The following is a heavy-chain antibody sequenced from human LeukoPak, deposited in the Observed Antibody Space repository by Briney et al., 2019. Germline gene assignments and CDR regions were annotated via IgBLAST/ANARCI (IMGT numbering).Heavy chain of an antibody. V-gene: IGHV3-23*01. CDR2: ISSSGGVT. D-gene: IGHD1-1*01. CDR3: VKDRPNWPIDY. CDR1: GFTFSSYS. J-gene: IGHJ4*02. Sequence: GGSLRLSCAASGFTFSSYSMTWVRQAPGKGLEWVSSISSSGGVTYYADSVKGRFTISRDNSKNTQYLQMNSLRVDDTAVYYCVKDRPNWPIDYWGQGTLVTVSS.